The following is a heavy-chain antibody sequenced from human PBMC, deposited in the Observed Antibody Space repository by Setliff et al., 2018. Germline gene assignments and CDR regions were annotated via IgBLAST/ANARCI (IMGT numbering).Heavy chain of an antibody. CDR3: ARDRDGHFQL. CDR1: GFIFSSYG. Sequence: PGGSLRLSCVAAGFIFSSYGMHWVRQAPGKGLEWVAYIQYDGRNKYYADSVKGRFTISRDNAKNTLFLQMKSLRAEDTAVYYCARDRDGHFQLWGRGTLVTVSS. J-gene: IGHJ1*01. V-gene: IGHV3-30*02. CDR2: IQYDGRNK.